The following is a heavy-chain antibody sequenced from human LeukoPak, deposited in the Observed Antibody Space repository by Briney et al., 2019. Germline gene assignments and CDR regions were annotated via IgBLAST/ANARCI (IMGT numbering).Heavy chain of an antibody. CDR1: VGSFSDYY. D-gene: IGHD2-15*01. Sequence: SETLSLTCAVYVGSFSDYYWSWIRQPPGKGLEWIGEISHSGSTNYSPSLKSRVTISVDTSKNQFSLKLNSVTAADTAVYYCARAHVVAAIYYFDYWGQGTLLTVSS. J-gene: IGHJ4*02. V-gene: IGHV4-34*01. CDR2: ISHSGST. CDR3: ARAHVVAAIYYFDY.